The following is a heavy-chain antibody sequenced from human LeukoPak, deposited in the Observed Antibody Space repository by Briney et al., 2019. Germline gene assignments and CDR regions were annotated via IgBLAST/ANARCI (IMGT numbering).Heavy chain of an antibody. V-gene: IGHV3-30-3*01. CDR2: ISYDGSNK. D-gene: IGHD5-12*01. J-gene: IGHJ4*02. Sequence: GGSLRLSCAASGFTFSSYAMHWVRQAPGKGLEWVAVISYDGSNKYYADSVKGRFTISRDNSKNTLYLQMNNLRAEDTAVYYCAGSGGYDLTAPTFDYWGQGTLVTVSS. CDR1: GFTFSSYA. CDR3: AGSGGYDLTAPTFDY.